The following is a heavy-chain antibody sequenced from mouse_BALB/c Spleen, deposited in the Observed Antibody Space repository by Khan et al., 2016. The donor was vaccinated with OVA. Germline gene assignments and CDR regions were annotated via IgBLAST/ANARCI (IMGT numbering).Heavy chain of an antibody. D-gene: IGHD2-14*01. V-gene: IGHV1-4*01. CDR3: AREGAYYRSDGWFAY. Sequence: QVQLQQSGAELARPGASVKMSCKASGYTFTTYTMHWIKQRPGQGLEWIGYINPSSGYANYNQKFKDQATLTADKSSSTAYMQLSSLTSEDSAVYYCAREGAYYRSDGWFAYWGQGTLVTVSA. CDR1: GYTFTTYT. J-gene: IGHJ3*01. CDR2: INPSSGYA.